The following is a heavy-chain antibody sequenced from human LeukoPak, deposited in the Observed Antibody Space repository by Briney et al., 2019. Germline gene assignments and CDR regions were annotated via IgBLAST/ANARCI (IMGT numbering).Heavy chain of an antibody. CDR2: IYYSGST. D-gene: IGHD6-13*01. CDR1: GGSVSSGSYY. Sequence: SETLSLTCTVSGGSVSSGSYYWSWIRQPPGKGLEWIGYIYYSGSTNYNPSLKSRVTISVDTSKNQFSLKLSSVTAADTAVYYCARAGAAAGTPFDYWGQGTLVTVSS. V-gene: IGHV4-61*01. J-gene: IGHJ4*02. CDR3: ARAGAAAGTPFDY.